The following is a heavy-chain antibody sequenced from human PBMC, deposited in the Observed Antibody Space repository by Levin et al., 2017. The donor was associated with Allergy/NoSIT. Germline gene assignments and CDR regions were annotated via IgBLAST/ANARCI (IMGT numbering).Heavy chain of an antibody. Sequence: PGGSLRLSCAASGFTFSSYGMHWVRQAPGKGLEWVAVISYDGSNKYYADSVKGRFTISRDNSKNTLYLQMNSLRAEDTAVYYCAKGWWVTVTTSPFDYWGQGTLVTVSS. V-gene: IGHV3-30*18. CDR3: AKGWWVTVTTSPFDY. CDR1: GFTFSSYG. CDR2: ISYDGSNK. J-gene: IGHJ4*02. D-gene: IGHD4-17*01.